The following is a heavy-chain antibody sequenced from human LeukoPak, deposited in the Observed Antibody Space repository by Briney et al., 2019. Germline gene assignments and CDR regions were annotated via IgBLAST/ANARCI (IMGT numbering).Heavy chain of an antibody. Sequence: GASVKVSCKASGGTFSSYAISWVRQAPGQGLEWMGGIIPIFGTANYAQKFQGRVTITADEPTSTAYMELSSLRSEDTAVYYCARDLVWNMVRGASDFDYWGQGTLVTVSS. J-gene: IGHJ4*02. D-gene: IGHD3-10*01. CDR2: IIPIFGTA. CDR3: ARDLVWNMVRGASDFDY. V-gene: IGHV1-69*13. CDR1: GGTFSSYA.